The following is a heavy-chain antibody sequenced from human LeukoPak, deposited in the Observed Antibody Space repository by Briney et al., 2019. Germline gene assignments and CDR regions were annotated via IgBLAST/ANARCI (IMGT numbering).Heavy chain of an antibody. V-gene: IGHV1-18*01. CDR1: GYTFTSYG. CDR3: ALYYYDSSGYYPFDY. CDR2: ISAYNGNT. Sequence: ASVKVSRKASGYTFTSYGISWVRQAPGQGLEWMGWISAYNGNTNYAQKLQGRVTMTTDTSTSTAYMELSSLRSEDTAVYYCALYYYDSSGYYPFDYWGQGTLVTVSS. J-gene: IGHJ4*02. D-gene: IGHD3-22*01.